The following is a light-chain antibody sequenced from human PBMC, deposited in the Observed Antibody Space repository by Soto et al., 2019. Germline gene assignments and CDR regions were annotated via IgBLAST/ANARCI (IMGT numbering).Light chain of an antibody. Sequence: QSVLTQPASVSGSPGQSIAISCTGTSSDIGSYNYVSWYQQHPGKAPKLIIHEVSNRPSGISDHFSGSKSGNTASLTISGLQADDEADYYCSSHTTYSTRIFGTGNKLTVL. J-gene: IGLJ1*01. CDR3: SSHTTYSTRI. CDR1: SSDIGSYNY. CDR2: EVS. V-gene: IGLV2-14*01.